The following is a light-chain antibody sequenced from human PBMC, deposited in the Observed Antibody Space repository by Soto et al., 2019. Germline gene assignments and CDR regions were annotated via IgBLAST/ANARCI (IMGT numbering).Light chain of an antibody. V-gene: IGLV2-14*01. CDR3: TSYATGSAYV. J-gene: IGLJ1*01. CDR1: SSDVGGYNR. CDR2: DVS. Sequence: QSALTQPPSVSGSPGQSVTISCTGTSSDVGGYNRVSWYQQHPGKAPKLLIYDVSNRPSGGSTRFSGSKSGNTASLTISGLQAEDEADYYCTSYATGSAYVFGPGTKLTVL.